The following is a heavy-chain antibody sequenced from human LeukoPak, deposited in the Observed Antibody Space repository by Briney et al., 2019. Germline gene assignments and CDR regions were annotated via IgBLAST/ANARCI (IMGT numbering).Heavy chain of an antibody. D-gene: IGHD2-2*01. Sequence: GGSLRLSCAASGFTFSSYGMHWVRQAPGKGLEWVAFIRYDGSNKYYADSVKGRFTISRDNSKNTLYLQMNSLRAEDTAVYYCAKDPVPVVPAAFDYFDYWGQGTLVTVSS. CDR1: GFTFSSYG. J-gene: IGHJ4*02. CDR3: AKDPVPVVPAAFDYFDY. CDR2: IRYDGSNK. V-gene: IGHV3-30*02.